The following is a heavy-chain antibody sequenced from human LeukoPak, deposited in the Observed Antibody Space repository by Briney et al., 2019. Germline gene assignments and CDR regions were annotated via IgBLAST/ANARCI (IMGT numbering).Heavy chain of an antibody. CDR1: GYTFSDDY. V-gene: IGHV1-2*02. Sequence: ASVKVSCKASGYTFSDDYIHWVRQAPGQGLEWMGWINPKSGDTKYAQKFQGRVTMTRDTAISTVYMELSRLRSDDTAVYYCARRGQGWESFLDYWGQGTLVTVSS. J-gene: IGHJ4*02. D-gene: IGHD3-10*01. CDR2: INPKSGDT. CDR3: ARRGQGWESFLDY.